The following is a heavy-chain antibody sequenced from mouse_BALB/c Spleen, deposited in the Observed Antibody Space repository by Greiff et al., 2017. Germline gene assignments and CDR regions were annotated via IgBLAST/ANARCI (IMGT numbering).Heavy chain of an antibody. CDR1: GFTFSSYA. CDR3: ARDYYDHGAAY. J-gene: IGHJ3*01. V-gene: IGHV5-9-4*01. CDR2: ISTGGSYT. Sequence: EVQGVESGGGLVKPGGSLKLSCAASGFTFSSYAMSWVRQSPEKRLEWVAEISTGGSYTYYPDTVTGRFTISRDNAKNTLYLEMSSLRSEDTAMYYCARDYYDHGAAYWGQGTLVTVSA. D-gene: IGHD2-4*01.